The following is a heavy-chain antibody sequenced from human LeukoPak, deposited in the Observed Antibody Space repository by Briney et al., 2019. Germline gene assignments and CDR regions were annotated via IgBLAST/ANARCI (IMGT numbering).Heavy chain of an antibody. J-gene: IGHJ4*02. CDR1: GGSISSYY. D-gene: IGHD5-18*01. CDR2: IYYSGST. CDR3: ASGYNYGSLDY. Sequence: PSETLSLTCTVSGGSISSYYWSWIRQPPGKGLEWIGYIYYSGSTNYNPSLKSRVTISVDTSKNQFSLKLSSVTAADTAVYYCASGYNYGSLDYWGQGTLVTVSS. V-gene: IGHV4-59*01.